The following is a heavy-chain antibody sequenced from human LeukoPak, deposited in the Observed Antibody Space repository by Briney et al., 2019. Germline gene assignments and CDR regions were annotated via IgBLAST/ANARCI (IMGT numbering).Heavy chain of an antibody. J-gene: IGHJ6*02. D-gene: IGHD3-3*01. V-gene: IGHV1-69*13. Sequence: SVKFSCKASGGTFSSYAISWVRQAPGQGLEWMGGIIPIFGTANYAQKFQGRVTITADESTSTAYMELSSLRSEDTAVYYCAREPRITIFGVVRRVYGMDVWGQGTTVTVSS. CDR3: AREPRITIFGVVRRVYGMDV. CDR1: GGTFSSYA. CDR2: IIPIFGTA.